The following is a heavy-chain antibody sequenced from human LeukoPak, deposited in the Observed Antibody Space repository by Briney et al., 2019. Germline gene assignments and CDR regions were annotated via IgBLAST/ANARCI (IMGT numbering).Heavy chain of an antibody. CDR2: IIPILGIA. V-gene: IGHV1-69*04. J-gene: IGHJ4*02. Sequence: GASVKVSCKASGGTFSSYAISWVRQAPGQGLEWMGRIIPILGIANYAQKLQGRVTITADKSTSTAYMELSILRSEDTAVYYCARDYGGNDYWGQGTLVTVSS. CDR1: GGTFSSYA. D-gene: IGHD4-23*01. CDR3: ARDYGGNDY.